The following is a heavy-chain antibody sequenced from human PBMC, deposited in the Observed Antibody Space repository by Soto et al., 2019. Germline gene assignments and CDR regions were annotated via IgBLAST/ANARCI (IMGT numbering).Heavy chain of an antibody. CDR3: ARTTAHSSSWSYYYYGMDV. Sequence: SETLSLTCTVSGGSISSSSYYWGWIRQPPXKGLEWIGSIYYSGSTYYNPSLKSRVTISVDTSKNQFSLKLSSVTAADTAVYYCARTTAHSSSWSYYYYGMDVWGQGTTVTVSS. D-gene: IGHD6-13*01. CDR1: GGSISSSSYY. V-gene: IGHV4-39*01. CDR2: IYYSGST. J-gene: IGHJ6*02.